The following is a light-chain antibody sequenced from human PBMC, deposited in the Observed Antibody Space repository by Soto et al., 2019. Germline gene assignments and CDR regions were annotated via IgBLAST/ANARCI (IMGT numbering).Light chain of an antibody. CDR1: QSISSW. V-gene: IGKV1-5*03. CDR2: KAS. Sequence: DIQMTQSPSALSGSLSDRVTIRCRASQSISSWLDWYQQKPGKAPKLLISKASNLENGVPSRFSGSGSGTEFTLTISSLQPDDFATYYCQQYNSYRAFGQGTKVDIK. CDR3: QQYNSYRA. J-gene: IGKJ1*01.